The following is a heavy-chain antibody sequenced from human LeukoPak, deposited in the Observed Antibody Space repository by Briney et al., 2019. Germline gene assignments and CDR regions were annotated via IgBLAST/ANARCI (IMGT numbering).Heavy chain of an antibody. CDR3: ARDPGYSETYPGLAY. D-gene: IGHD1-26*01. CDR2: IKQDGSEK. J-gene: IGHJ4*02. Sequence: GGSLRLSCAASGFTFSNAWMSWVRQAPGKGLEWVANIKQDGSEKYYVDSVKGRFTISRDNAKNSLYLQLNSLRAEDTAVYYCARDPGYSETYPGLAYWGQGTLVTVSS. CDR1: GFTFSNAW. V-gene: IGHV3-7*05.